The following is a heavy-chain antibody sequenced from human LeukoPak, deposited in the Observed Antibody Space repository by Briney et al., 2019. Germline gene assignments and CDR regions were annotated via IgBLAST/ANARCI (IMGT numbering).Heavy chain of an antibody. J-gene: IGHJ5*02. Sequence: SETLSLTCTVSGASITSGEFYCSWIRQSPGKGLEWIGYVAYTGSTNYNPSLRSRVTMSLDMSKNQFSLKLSSVTAADTAIYYCARVHRYSSSWFWFDPWGQGTLVTVSS. CDR3: ARVHRYSSSWFWFDP. CDR2: VAYTGST. V-gene: IGHV4-30-4*01. D-gene: IGHD6-13*01. CDR1: GASITSGEFY.